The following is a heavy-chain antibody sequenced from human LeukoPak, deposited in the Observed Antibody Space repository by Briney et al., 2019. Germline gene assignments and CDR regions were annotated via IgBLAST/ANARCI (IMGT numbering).Heavy chain of an antibody. D-gene: IGHD4-17*01. V-gene: IGHV3-48*03. CDR3: ARVDRIYGDYYYFDY. CDR2: ISSSGSTI. J-gene: IGHJ4*02. CDR1: GFTFSSYE. Sequence: PGGSLRLSCAASGFTFSSYEMNWVRQAPGKGLEWVSYISSSGSTIYYADSVKGRFTISRDNAKNSLYLQMNSLRAEDTAVYYCARVDRIYGDYYYFDYWGQGTLVTVSS.